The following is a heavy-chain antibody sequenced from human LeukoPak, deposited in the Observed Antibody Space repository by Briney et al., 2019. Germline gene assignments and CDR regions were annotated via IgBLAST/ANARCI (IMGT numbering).Heavy chain of an antibody. J-gene: IGHJ4*02. CDR3: ARMSGSSGYYYVDY. Sequence: GASVKVSCKASGYTFTGYYMHWVRQAPGQGLEWMGWINPNSGGTNYAQKFQGRVTMTRDTSISTAYMELSRLRSDDTAVYYCARMSGSSGYYYVDYWGQGTLVTVSS. V-gene: IGHV1-2*02. CDR1: GYTFTGYY. CDR2: INPNSGGT. D-gene: IGHD3-22*01.